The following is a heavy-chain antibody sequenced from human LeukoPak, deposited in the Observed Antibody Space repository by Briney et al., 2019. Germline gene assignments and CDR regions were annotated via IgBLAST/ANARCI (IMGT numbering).Heavy chain of an antibody. J-gene: IGHJ4*02. CDR3: ARRGTTWGTIDY. D-gene: IGHD7-27*01. Sequence: SSETLSLTCTVSGDSISSSSYYWGWIRQPPGKGLEWLGSIYYSGSTYYNPSLKRRVTISVDTSKNQFSLKLSSVTAADTAVYYCARRGTTWGTIDYWGQGTLVTVSS. CDR1: GDSISSSSYY. CDR2: IYYSGST. V-gene: IGHV4-39*01.